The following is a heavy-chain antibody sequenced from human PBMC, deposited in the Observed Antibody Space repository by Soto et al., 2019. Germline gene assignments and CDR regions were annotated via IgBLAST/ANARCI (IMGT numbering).Heavy chain of an antibody. CDR3: ARLTSEYSSSGDAFDI. Sequence: GESLKISCKGSGYSFTSYWISWVRQMSGKGLEWMGRIDPSDSYTNYSPSFQGHVTISADKSISTAYLQWSSLKASDTAMYYCARLTSEYSSSGDAFDIWGQGTMVTVSS. CDR1: GYSFTSYW. V-gene: IGHV5-10-1*01. D-gene: IGHD6-6*01. J-gene: IGHJ3*02. CDR2: IDPSDSYT.